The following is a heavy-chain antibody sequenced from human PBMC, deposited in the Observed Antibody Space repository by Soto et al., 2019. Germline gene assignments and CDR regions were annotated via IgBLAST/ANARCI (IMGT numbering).Heavy chain of an antibody. CDR2: IFPDDSDT. Sequence: GESLKISCKASGYTFANYWIGWVRQMPGKGLEWMGIIFPDDSDTIYSPSFQGQVTISAEKSINTAYLQWSSLKASDTAMFYCARRSIAKRYYGMDVWGQGTTVTVSS. CDR3: ARRSIAKRYYGMDV. D-gene: IGHD6-13*01. CDR1: GYTFANYW. V-gene: IGHV5-51*01. J-gene: IGHJ6*02.